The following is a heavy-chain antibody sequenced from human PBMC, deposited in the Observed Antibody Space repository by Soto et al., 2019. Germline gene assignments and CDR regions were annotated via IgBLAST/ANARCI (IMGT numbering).Heavy chain of an antibody. J-gene: IGHJ4*02. Sequence: VSLRLSCAASGIIFSTSWMNWVRQAPGKGLEWVANIKQDGSEKYYVDSVEGRFTISRDNAKNSVYLQMNSLRAEDTAVYYCARGRGYSGYFFDYWGQGTLVTVSS. CDR2: IKQDGSEK. V-gene: IGHV3-7*03. CDR1: GIIFSTSW. D-gene: IGHD5-12*01. CDR3: ARGRGYSGYFFDY.